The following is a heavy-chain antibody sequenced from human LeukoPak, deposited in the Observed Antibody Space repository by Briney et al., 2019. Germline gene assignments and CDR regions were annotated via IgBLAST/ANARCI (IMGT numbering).Heavy chain of an antibody. V-gene: IGHV3-48*01. CDR2: ISSSSTII. CDR1: GFTFSNYG. CDR3: TKGGFTSYFDY. Sequence: GGSLRLSCAASGFTFSNYGMNWVRQAPGKGLEWVSYISSSSTIIYYEDSVKGRFTISRDNSKNTQWLQMSSLRAEDTAVYYCTKGGFTSYFDYWGQGTLVTVSS. D-gene: IGHD2-2*01. J-gene: IGHJ4*02.